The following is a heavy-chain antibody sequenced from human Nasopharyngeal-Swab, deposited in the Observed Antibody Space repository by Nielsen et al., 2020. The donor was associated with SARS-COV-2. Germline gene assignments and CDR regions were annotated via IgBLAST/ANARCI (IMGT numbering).Heavy chain of an antibody. J-gene: IGHJ6*02. CDR2: IIPIFGTA. CDR1: GGTFSSYA. V-gene: IGHV1-69*13. D-gene: IGHD6-6*01. Sequence: SVKVSCKASGGTFSSYAISWVRQAPGQGLEWMGGIIPIFGTANYAQKFQGRVTITADESTSTAYMELSSLRSEDTAVYYCARRTYSSPSGDYYYGMDVWGQGTTVTVSS. CDR3: ARRTYSSPSGDYYYGMDV.